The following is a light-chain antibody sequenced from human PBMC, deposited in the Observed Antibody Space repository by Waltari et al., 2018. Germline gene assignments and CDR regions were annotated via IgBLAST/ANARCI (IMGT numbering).Light chain of an antibody. Sequence: QLVLTQSPSASASPGASVKLTCTLSGGHSGYAIAWHQQHPEKGPRFLMKVTSDGRQNKGGGIPDRFSGSSSGAERYLTISSLQSEDEADYYCQTWASGLYVFGTGTKVTVV. J-gene: IGLJ1*01. V-gene: IGLV4-69*01. CDR1: GGHSGYA. CDR3: QTWASGLYV. CDR2: VTSDGRQ.